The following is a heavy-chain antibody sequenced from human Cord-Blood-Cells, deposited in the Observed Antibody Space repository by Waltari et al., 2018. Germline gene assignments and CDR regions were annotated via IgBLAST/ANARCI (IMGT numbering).Heavy chain of an antibody. CDR1: GGSISSSSYY. D-gene: IGHD3-10*01. V-gene: IGHV4-39*07. J-gene: IGHJ2*01. CDR2: IYQSGNT. CDR3: ARDVLLWFRELLYWYFDL. Sequence: QLQLQESGPGLVKPSETLSLTCTVSGGSISSSSYYWGWIRQPPGTGLEWIGSIYQSGNTYYNPSLKSRVTISVDTSKNQFSLKLSSVTAADTAVYYCARDVLLWFRELLYWYFDLWGRGTLVTVSS.